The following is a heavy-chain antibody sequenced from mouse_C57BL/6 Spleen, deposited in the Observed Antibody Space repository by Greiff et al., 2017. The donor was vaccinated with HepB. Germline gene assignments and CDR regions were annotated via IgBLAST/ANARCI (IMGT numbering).Heavy chain of an antibody. CDR1: GYTFTDYY. V-gene: IGHV1-26*01. CDR3: ARSGGRDY. CDR2: INPNNGGT. D-gene: IGHD3-2*02. J-gene: IGHJ2*01. Sequence: EVQLQQSGPELVKPGASVKISCKASGYTFTDYYMNWVKQSHGKSLEWIGDINPNNGGTSYNQKFKGKATLTVDKSSSTAYMELRSLTSEDSAVYYCARSGGRDYWGQGTTLPVSS.